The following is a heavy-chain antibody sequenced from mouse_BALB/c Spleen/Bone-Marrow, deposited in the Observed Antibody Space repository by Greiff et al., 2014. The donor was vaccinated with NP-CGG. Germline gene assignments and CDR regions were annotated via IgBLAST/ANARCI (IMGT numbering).Heavy chain of an antibody. CDR1: GFAFSRYD. CDR2: ITNGGDNT. J-gene: IGHJ4*01. Sequence: DVKLQESGGGLVKPGGSLKLSCAASGFAFSRYDMSWVRQTPEKRLEWVAYITNGGDNTYYPDTVKGRFTISRDNAKNTLYLQMSSLKSEDTAMYYCVRHKNYYAMDYWGQGTSVTVSS. V-gene: IGHV5-12-1*01. CDR3: VRHKNYYAMDY.